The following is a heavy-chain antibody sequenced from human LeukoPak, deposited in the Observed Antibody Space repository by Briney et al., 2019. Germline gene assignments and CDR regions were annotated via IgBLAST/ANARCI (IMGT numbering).Heavy chain of an antibody. V-gene: IGHV4-31*03. J-gene: IGHJ6*02. CDR3: ATGASGRSDYYALDV. CDR1: GGSISSGGHY. CDR2: IYYSGNT. D-gene: IGHD6-25*01. Sequence: PSQTLSLTCTLSGGSISSGGHYWSWVRQHPGKGPEWLGYIYYSGNTDYNPSLKSRLIISKDTSKNQFSLKLSSVTAADTAIYYCATGASGRSDYYALDVWGQGTSVTVSS.